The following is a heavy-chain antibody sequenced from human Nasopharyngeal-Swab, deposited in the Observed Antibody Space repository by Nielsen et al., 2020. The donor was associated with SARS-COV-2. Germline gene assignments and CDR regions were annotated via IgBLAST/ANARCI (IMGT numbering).Heavy chain of an antibody. V-gene: IGHV1-3*01. J-gene: IGHJ4*02. CDR3: VRGSSADGGDPPFEY. CDR2: IKAGNGDT. Sequence: ASVKVSCKASGYTYTTYAIHWVRQAPGQGLEWIGWIKAGNGDTKYSQTFQGRVTITRDTSANTAYIDLSSLRSEDTAFYYCVRGSSADGGDPPFEYWGQGTLVTVSS. CDR1: GYTYTTYA. D-gene: IGHD2-21*02.